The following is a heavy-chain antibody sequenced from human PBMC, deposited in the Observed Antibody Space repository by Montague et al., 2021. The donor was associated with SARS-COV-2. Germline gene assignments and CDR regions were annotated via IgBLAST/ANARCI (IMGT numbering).Heavy chain of an antibody. V-gene: IGHV3-23*03. J-gene: IGHJ5*02. Sequence: SLRLSCAASGFTFSSYAMRWVRQAPGKGLEWVSVIYSGGSSTYYADSVKGRFTISRDNSKNTLYLQMNSLRAEDTAVYYCAKTRRGMVRGGPMSISWFDPWGQGTLVTVSS. D-gene: IGHD3-10*01. CDR1: GFTFSSYA. CDR3: AKTRRGMVRGGPMSISWFDP. CDR2: IYSGGSST.